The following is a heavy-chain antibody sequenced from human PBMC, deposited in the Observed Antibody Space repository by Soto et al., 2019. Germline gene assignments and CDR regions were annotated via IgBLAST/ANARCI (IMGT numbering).Heavy chain of an antibody. D-gene: IGHD5-18*01. CDR3: ARQLRGYSYGFVFDY. Sequence: PSETLSLTCTFSGGSISSSSYYWGWIRQPPGKGLEWIGSIYYSGSTYYNPSLKSRVTISVDTSKNQFSLKLSSVTAADTAVYYCARQLRGYSYGFVFDYWGQGTLVTVSS. CDR2: IYYSGST. CDR1: GGSISSSSYY. J-gene: IGHJ4*02. V-gene: IGHV4-39*01.